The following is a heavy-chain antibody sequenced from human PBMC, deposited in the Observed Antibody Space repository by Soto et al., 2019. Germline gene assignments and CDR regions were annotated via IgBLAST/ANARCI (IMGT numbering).Heavy chain of an antibody. CDR2: ISAYNGNT. D-gene: IGHD6-6*01. CDR1: GYTFTSYG. Sequence: QVQLVQSGAEVKKPGASVKVSCKASGYTFTSYGISWVRQAPGQGLEWMGWISAYNGNTNYAQKLQGRSTMATDPSKSTAYMEMRSLRSDDTAVDYWGRRFSSSSSAVDYWGQGTLVTVSS. V-gene: IGHV1-18*01. CDR3: GRRFSSSSSAVDY. J-gene: IGHJ4*02.